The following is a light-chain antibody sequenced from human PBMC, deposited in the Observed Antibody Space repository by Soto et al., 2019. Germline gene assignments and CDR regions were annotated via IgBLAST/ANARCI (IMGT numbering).Light chain of an antibody. CDR2: GAS. CDR3: QIYSESPMYT. J-gene: IGKJ2*01. Sequence: EIVLTQSPGTLSLSPGERATLSCRASQSVSDSSLAWYHQKPGQAPRLLIYGASRRATGIPDTFSGSGSGTAFALTISRLEPEDFAVYSCQIYSESPMYTFGQGTKLEIK. V-gene: IGKV3-20*01. CDR1: QSVSDSS.